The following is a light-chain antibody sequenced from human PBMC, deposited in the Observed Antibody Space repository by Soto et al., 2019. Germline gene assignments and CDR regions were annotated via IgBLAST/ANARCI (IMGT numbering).Light chain of an antibody. J-gene: IGKJ1*01. Sequence: DVVMTQSPLSLPVTLGQPASISCRSSQSLIHSDGNTYLNWFQQRPGQSPRRLIYEVSDRDSGVRDRFSGSGSGTDFTLKISRVEAEDVGGYYCMQGTHWPWTFGQGTEGEIK. CDR1: QSLIHSDGNTY. CDR2: EVS. V-gene: IGKV2-30*02. CDR3: MQGTHWPWT.